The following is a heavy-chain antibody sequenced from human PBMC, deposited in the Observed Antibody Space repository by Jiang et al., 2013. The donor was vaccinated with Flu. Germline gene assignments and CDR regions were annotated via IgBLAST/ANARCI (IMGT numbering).Heavy chain of an antibody. CDR3: AKGGSWTRGDY. CDR1: GFTFSSYA. CDR2: ISGSGGNS. V-gene: IGHV3-23*01. D-gene: IGHD6-13*01. J-gene: IGHJ4*02. Sequence: GLVQPGGSLRLSCAASGFTFSSYAMSWVRQAPGKGLAWVSAISGSGGNSFYADSVKGRFTISRDNSKNTLYLQMNSLRAEDTALYYCAKGGSWTRGDYWGQGTLVTVSS.